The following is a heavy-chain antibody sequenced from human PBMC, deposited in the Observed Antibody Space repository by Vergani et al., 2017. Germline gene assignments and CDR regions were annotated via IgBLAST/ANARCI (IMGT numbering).Heavy chain of an antibody. J-gene: IGHJ4*02. CDR3: ARGGDGYNTRGSFFDY. V-gene: IGHV1-69*01. CDR1: GFTFSSYA. Sequence: VQLVESGGGLVQPGGSLRLSCAASGFTFSSYAISWVRQAPGQGLEWMGGIIPIFGTANYAQKFQGRVTITADESTSTAYMELSSLRSEDTAVYYCARGGDGYNTRGSFFDYWGQGTLVTVSS. D-gene: IGHD5-24*01. CDR2: IIPIFGTA.